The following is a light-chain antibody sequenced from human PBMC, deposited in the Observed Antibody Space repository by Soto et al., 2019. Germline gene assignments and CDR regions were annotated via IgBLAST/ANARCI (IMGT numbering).Light chain of an antibody. CDR2: SAF. Sequence: EVVLTQSPGTLSLSPGERATLSCRASQSFNTNYLGWYQQRPGQAPRLLIYSAFSRQSGVPNRFSGSGSGTALTIPSSSLEPEDSAVYSCKQPSGGSVTFGGGTTVDI. V-gene: IGKV3-20*01. J-gene: IGKJ4*01. CDR1: QSFNTNY. CDR3: KQPSGGSVT.